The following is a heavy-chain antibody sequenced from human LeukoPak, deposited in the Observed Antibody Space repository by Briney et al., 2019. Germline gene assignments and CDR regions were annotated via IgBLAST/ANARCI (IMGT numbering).Heavy chain of an antibody. J-gene: IGHJ4*02. Sequence: GSLRLSCAAXXXXXXXXWMXXXRQAPGKXLEXXXRIKIKAHGTTTDYAAPVAGRFTISRDDSRSTLYLEMNSLKTEDTAIYYCTTGQQQWLFDYWGQGTVVTVSS. CDR2: IKIKAHGTTT. V-gene: IGHV3-15*01. CDR3: TTGQQQWLFDY. CDR1: XXXXXXXW. D-gene: IGHD6-19*01.